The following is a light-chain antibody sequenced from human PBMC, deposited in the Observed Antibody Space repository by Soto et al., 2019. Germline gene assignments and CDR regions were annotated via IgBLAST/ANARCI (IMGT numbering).Light chain of an antibody. CDR3: QQYHNWPPQYT. CDR1: QTVSSN. J-gene: IGKJ2*01. V-gene: IGKV3-15*01. CDR2: GAS. Sequence: EIVMTQSPATLSVSPGERATVSCRASQTVSSNLAWYQQKPGQAPRLLIHGASTRATGVPARFSGSGSGTEFTLIISSLQSEDFAVYYCQQYHNWPPQYTFGQGTKLQIK.